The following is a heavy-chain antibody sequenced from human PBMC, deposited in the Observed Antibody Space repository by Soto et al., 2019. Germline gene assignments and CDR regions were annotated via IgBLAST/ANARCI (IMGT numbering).Heavy chain of an antibody. CDR1: GFTFSGYS. CDR2: ISSSSSTI. D-gene: IGHD2-2*01. Sequence: EVQLVESGGGLVQPGGSLRLSCAASGFTFSGYSMNWVRQAPGKGLEWISYISSSSSTIYYADSVKGRFTISRDNGKNSQYLQMNRPRAEDTAVYYCARGDGYCTSNSRFHLPDAFDIWGQGTMVTVSS. J-gene: IGHJ3*02. CDR3: ARGDGYCTSNSRFHLPDAFDI. V-gene: IGHV3-48*01.